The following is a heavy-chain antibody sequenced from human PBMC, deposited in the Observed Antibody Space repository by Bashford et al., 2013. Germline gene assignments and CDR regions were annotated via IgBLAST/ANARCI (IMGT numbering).Heavy chain of an antibody. CDR3: ARHSGSYYGYFDY. J-gene: IGHJ4*02. CDR2: INADNGNT. Sequence: VASVKVSCKASGYTFTSYSIHWVRQAPGQRLEWMGWINADNGNTEYSQKFQGRVTFTRDTSATTAYLELSSLKPDDTAVYYCARHSGSYYGYFDYWGQGTLVTVSS. V-gene: IGHV1-3*01. D-gene: IGHD1-26*01. CDR1: GYTFTSYS.